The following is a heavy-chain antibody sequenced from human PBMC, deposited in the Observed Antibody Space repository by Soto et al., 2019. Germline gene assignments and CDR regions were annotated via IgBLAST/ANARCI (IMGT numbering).Heavy chain of an antibody. J-gene: IGHJ6*02. V-gene: IGHV1-46*01. CDR3: ARDTASTLAYDEPYYYYYYGMDV. CDR1: GYPFTSYY. D-gene: IGHD2-21*01. CDR2: INPSGGST. Sequence: XSVKVSCKASGYPFTSYYMHWVRQAPGQGLEWMGIINPSGGSTSYAQKFQCRVTMTRDTSTSTVYMELSSLRSEDTAVYYCARDTASTLAYDEPYYYYYYGMDVWGQGTTVTVSS.